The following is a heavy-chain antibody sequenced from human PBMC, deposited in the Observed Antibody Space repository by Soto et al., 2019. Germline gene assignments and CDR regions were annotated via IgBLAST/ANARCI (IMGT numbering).Heavy chain of an antibody. CDR2: INPATGAA. D-gene: IGHD3-3*01. Sequence: QLHLVQSGAVVKKPGASVTVSCSASGYPVTAYYMHWVRQAPGRGLEWMGGINPATGAAKYTQTCQGRVTRTRDTSTSTVFMELGGLTSEDTAGFYCARGGGVGVAGSAAVEMWGQGTLVTVSS. CDR3: ARGGGVGVAGSAAVEM. J-gene: IGHJ3*02. V-gene: IGHV1-2*02. CDR1: GYPVTAYY.